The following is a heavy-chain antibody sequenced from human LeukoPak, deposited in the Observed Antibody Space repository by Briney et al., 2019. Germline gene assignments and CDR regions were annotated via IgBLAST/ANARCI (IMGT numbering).Heavy chain of an antibody. V-gene: IGHV4-59*08. CDR1: GGSISNYY. J-gene: IGHJ4*02. D-gene: IGHD2-15*01. CDR2: IYYSGST. Sequence: SETLSLTCIVSGGSISNYYWSWIRQPPGKGLEWIGYIYYSGSTNYNPSLKSRVTISVDTSKNQFSLKLSSVTAADTAVYYCARLSCSGGSCYRGPFDYWGQGTLVTVSS. CDR3: ARLSCSGGSCYRGPFDY.